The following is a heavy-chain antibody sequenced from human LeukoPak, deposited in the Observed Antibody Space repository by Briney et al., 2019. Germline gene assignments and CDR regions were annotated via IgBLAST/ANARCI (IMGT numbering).Heavy chain of an antibody. V-gene: IGHV4-38-2*02. Sequence: SETLSLTCTVSGYSISSGYYWGWIRQPPGKGLEWIGSIYHSGSTYYNPSLKSRVTISVDTSKNQFSLKLSSVTAADTAVYYCARDPPRRRLEWFPMDVWGKGTTVTVSS. J-gene: IGHJ6*03. CDR2: IYHSGST. CDR1: GYSISSGYY. CDR3: ARDPPRRRLEWFPMDV. D-gene: IGHD3-3*01.